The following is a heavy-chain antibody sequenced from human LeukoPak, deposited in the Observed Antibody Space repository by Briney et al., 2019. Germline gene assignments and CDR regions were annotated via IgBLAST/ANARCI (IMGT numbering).Heavy chain of an antibody. V-gene: IGHV3-21*01. CDR1: GFSFSTYA. CDR3: AKTTDNYYYYYMDV. D-gene: IGHD4-17*01. CDR2: ISTSSSYI. Sequence: PGGSLRLSCAASGFSFSTYAMNWVRQAPGKGLEWVSSISTSSSYIYYADSVKGRFTISRDNAKNSLYLQMNSLRAEDTAVYYCAKTTDNYYYYYMDVWGKGTTVTDSS. J-gene: IGHJ6*03.